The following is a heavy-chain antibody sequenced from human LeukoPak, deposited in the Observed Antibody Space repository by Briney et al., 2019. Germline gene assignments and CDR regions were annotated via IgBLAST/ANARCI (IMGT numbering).Heavy chain of an antibody. CDR2: ITHNSANI. CDR1: GFIFSVSD. J-gene: IGHJ4*02. V-gene: IGHV3-21*01. Sequence: PGGSLTLSCAAPGFIFSVSDMVWARQAPGKGLEWVSTITHNSANIYYADSVKGRFSISRDNARNSLFLQMNSLRAEDTAVYYCAVNFRHWGPGTLVTVSS. CDR3: AVNFRH. D-gene: IGHD2/OR15-2a*01.